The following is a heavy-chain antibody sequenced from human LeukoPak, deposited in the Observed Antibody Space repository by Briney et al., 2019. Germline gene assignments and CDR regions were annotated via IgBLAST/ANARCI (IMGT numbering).Heavy chain of an antibody. CDR3: ARIWLRAFDI. CDR2: IYPDDSDT. D-gene: IGHD3-16*01. V-gene: IGHV5-51*01. CDR1: GYIFTNYL. J-gene: IGHJ3*02. Sequence: VESLKISFQGSGYIFTNYLIAWVRQMPGKGLEWMGIIYPDDSDTRYSPSFQPQVTISADKSISTAYLQWSSLKASDTAMYYCARIWLRAFDIWGQGTMVTVSS.